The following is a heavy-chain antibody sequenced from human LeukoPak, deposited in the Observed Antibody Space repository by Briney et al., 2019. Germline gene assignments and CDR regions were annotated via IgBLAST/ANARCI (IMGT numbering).Heavy chain of an antibody. D-gene: IGHD6-19*01. J-gene: IGHJ2*01. CDR3: VEVSSGRHRYFDA. CDR2: IYYSGST. Sequence: PSETLSLTCTVSGGSISSSSYYWGWIRQPPGKGLEWIGSIYYSGSTYYNPSLKSRVTISVDTSKNQFSLKLSSVTAADTAVYYCVEVSSGRHRYFDAWGRGTQVAVSS. V-gene: IGHV4-39*07. CDR1: GGSISSSSYY.